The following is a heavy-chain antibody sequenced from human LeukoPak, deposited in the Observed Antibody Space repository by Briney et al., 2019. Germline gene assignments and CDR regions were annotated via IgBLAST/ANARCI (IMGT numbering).Heavy chain of an antibody. CDR2: INHSGST. Sequence: PSETLSLTCAVYGGSFSGYYWSWIRQPPGKGLEWIGVINHSGSTNYNPSLKSRVTFSVDTSKNQFSLKLSSVTAADTAVYYCARFMSGWYSDYWGQGALVTVSS. CDR3: ARFMSGWYSDY. V-gene: IGHV4-34*01. D-gene: IGHD6-19*01. J-gene: IGHJ4*02. CDR1: GGSFSGYY.